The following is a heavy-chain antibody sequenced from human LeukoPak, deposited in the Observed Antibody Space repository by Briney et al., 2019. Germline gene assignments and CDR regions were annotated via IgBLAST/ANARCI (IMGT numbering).Heavy chain of an antibody. V-gene: IGHV4-59*08. CDR1: DGSIYSYY. Sequence: SETLSLTCTVSDGSIYSYYWSWIRQPPGKGLEWIGYIYYSGSTNYNPSLKSRVTISVDTSKNQFSLMLTSVTAADTAVYYCATQTSRGGATDYWGQGTLVTVSS. D-gene: IGHD1-26*01. CDR3: ATQTSRGGATDY. CDR2: IYYSGST. J-gene: IGHJ4*02.